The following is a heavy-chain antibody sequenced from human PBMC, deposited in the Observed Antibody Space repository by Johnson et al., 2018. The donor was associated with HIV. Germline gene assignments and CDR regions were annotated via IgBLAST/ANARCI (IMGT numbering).Heavy chain of an antibody. V-gene: IGHV3-15*01. CDR1: GFTFSSYV. Sequence: LVESGGSLRLSCAAAGFTFSSYVMTWVRQAPGKGLEWVGRIKSKTDGGTADHAAPVKGRFTISRDDSKSTLYLQMNSLKTEDTAVYYCATSTASDAFDIWGQGTMVTVSS. D-gene: IGHD1-1*01. CDR2: IKSKTDGGTA. CDR3: ATSTASDAFDI. J-gene: IGHJ3*02.